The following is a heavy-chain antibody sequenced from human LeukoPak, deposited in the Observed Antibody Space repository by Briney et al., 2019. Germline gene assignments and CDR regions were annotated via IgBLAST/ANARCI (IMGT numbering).Heavy chain of an antibody. D-gene: IGHD6-13*01. V-gene: IGHV4-34*01. J-gene: IGHJ6*02. CDR1: GGSFSGYY. CDR2: INHSGST. CDR3: ARSPSEAAAVEGEV. Sequence: SETLSLTCAVYGGSFSGYYWSWIRQPPGKGLEWIGEINHSGSTNYNPSLKSRVTISVDTSKNQFSLKLSSVTAADTAVYYCARSPSEAAAVEGEVWGQGTTVTVSS.